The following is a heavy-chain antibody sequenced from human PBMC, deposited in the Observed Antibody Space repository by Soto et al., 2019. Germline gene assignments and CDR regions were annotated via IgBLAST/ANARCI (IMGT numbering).Heavy chain of an antibody. CDR1: GGTFSSHS. J-gene: IGHJ6*02. CDR3: STSVYCSTTRCYYSYGLDV. Sequence: QVQLVQSGAEVNKPGSSVKVSCEVSGGTFSSHSINWVRQAPGQGPEWMGGIIPIFGTENYAQKFQGRVTITADESTSTAYMELSSLTSEDTALYYCSTSVYCSTTRCYYSYGLDVWGQGTTVIVSS. V-gene: IGHV1-69*01. D-gene: IGHD2-2*01. CDR2: IIPIFGTE.